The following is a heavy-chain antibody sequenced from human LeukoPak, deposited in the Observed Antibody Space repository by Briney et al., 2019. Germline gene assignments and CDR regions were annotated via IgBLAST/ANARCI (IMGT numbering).Heavy chain of an antibody. CDR3: ARDNYAGANWFDP. D-gene: IGHD1-7*01. Sequence: SVKVSCKASGYTFTSYYMHWVRQAPGQGLEWMGGIIPIFGTANYAQKFQGRVTITTDESTSTAYMELSSLRSEDTAVYYCARDNYAGANWFDPWGQGTLVTVSS. CDR1: GYTFTSYY. V-gene: IGHV1-69*05. CDR2: IIPIFGTA. J-gene: IGHJ5*02.